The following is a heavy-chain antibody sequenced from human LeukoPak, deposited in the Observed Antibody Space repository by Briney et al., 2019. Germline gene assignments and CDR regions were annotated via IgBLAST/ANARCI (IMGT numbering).Heavy chain of an antibody. CDR2: ISGSGGST. J-gene: IGHJ4*02. V-gene: IGHV3-23*01. CDR1: GFTFSSYA. Sequence: PGGSLRLSCAASGFTFSSYAMSWVRRAQGKGLEWVSAISGSGGSTYYADSVKGRFTISRDNSKNTLYLQMNSLRAEDTAVYYCAKDPYDYYDSSGYYYEPYFDYWGQGTLVTVSS. D-gene: IGHD3-22*01. CDR3: AKDPYDYYDSSGYYYEPYFDY.